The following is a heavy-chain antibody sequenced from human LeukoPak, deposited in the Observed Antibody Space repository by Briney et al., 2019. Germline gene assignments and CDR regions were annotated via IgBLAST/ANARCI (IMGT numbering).Heavy chain of an antibody. D-gene: IGHD1-26*01. J-gene: IGHJ4*02. CDR1: GFTFSSYE. V-gene: IGHV3-48*03. CDR2: ITSGGGSI. CDR3: ARDLWGGTSGNYYHYFDY. Sequence: PGGSLRLSCAASGFTFSSYEMNWVRQAPGKGLEWVSYITSGGGSIYYGDSVKGRFTISRDNAKNTLYLQMNSLRPDDTAVYYCARDLWGGTSGNYYHYFDYWGQGTLVTVSS.